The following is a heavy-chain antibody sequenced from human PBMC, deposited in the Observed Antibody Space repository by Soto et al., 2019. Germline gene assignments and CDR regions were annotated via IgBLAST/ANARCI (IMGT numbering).Heavy chain of an antibody. CDR2: INHSGST. CDR3: AREEMATPKAAFDI. D-gene: IGHD5-12*01. Sequence: PSETLSLTCAVYGGSFSGYYWSWIRQPPGKGLEWIGEINHSGSTNYNPSLKSRVTISVDTSKNQFSLKLSSVTAADTAVYYCAREEMATPKAAFDIWGQGTMVTVSS. CDR1: GGSFSGYY. V-gene: IGHV4-34*01. J-gene: IGHJ3*02.